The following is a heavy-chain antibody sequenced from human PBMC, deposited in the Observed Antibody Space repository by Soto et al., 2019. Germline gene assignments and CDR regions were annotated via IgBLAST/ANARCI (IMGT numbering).Heavy chain of an antibody. V-gene: IGHV1-2*04. D-gene: IGHD1-26*01. J-gene: IGHJ5*02. CDR2: INPNSGGT. CDR3: ASDGWELTYWFDP. CDR1: GYTFTGYY. Sequence: GASVKVSCKASGYTFTGYYMHWVRQAPGQGLEWMGWINPNSGGTNYAQKFQGWVTMTRDTSISTAYMELSRLRSDDTAVYYCASDGWELTYWFDPWGQGTLVTVSS.